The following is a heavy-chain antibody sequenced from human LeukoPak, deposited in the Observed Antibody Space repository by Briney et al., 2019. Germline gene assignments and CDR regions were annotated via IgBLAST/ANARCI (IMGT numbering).Heavy chain of an antibody. J-gene: IGHJ4*02. Sequence: SQTLSLTCTVSGGSTSSGDYYWSWIRQPPGTGLEWIGYIYYSGSTYYNPSLKSRVTISVDTSKNQFSLKLSSVTAADTAVYYCARVGLGDLYFDYWGQGTLVTVSS. CDR1: GGSTSSGDYY. CDR2: IYYSGST. CDR3: ARVGLGDLYFDY. V-gene: IGHV4-30-4*01. D-gene: IGHD2-21*02.